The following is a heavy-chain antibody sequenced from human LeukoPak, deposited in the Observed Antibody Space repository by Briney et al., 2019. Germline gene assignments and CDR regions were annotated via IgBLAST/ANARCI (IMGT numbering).Heavy chain of an antibody. V-gene: IGHV3-48*03. D-gene: IGHD3-22*01. Sequence: PGGSPRLSCAASGFTFSSYEMNWVRQAPGKGLEWVSYISSSGSTIYYADSVKGRFTISRDNAKNSLYLQMNSLRAEDTAVYYCARDGWGDSSGYPPMGAFDIWGQGTMVTVSS. CDR3: ARDGWGDSSGYPPMGAFDI. CDR2: ISSSGSTI. CDR1: GFTFSSYE. J-gene: IGHJ3*02.